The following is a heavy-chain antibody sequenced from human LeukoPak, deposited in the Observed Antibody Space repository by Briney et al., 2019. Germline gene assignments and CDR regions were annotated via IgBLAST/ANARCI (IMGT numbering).Heavy chain of an antibody. CDR3: AREDSSGWPNYWYFDL. CDR1: GFTFSDYY. CDR2: ISSSSTNT. D-gene: IGHD6-19*01. Sequence: GGSLRLSCAVSGFTFSDYYMSWIRQAPGKGLEWVSYISSSSTNTNYADSVKGRFTISRDNAKNSLYLQMNSLRADDTAVYYCAREDSSGWPNYWYFDLWGRGTLVTVSS. J-gene: IGHJ2*01. V-gene: IGHV3-11*05.